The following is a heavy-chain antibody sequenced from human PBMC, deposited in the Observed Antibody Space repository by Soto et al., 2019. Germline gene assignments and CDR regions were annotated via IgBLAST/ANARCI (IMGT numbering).Heavy chain of an antibody. Sequence: QVQLVQSGAEMKKPGSSVKVSCKASGGTFSSYAISWVRQAPGQGLEWMGGIIPIFGTANYAQKFQGRVTITADESTSTAYMELSSLRSEATAVYHCARALLGITITRPFDPWGQVTLVTVSS. J-gene: IGHJ5*02. CDR3: ARALLGITITRPFDP. V-gene: IGHV1-69*01. CDR2: IIPIFGTA. D-gene: IGHD3-10*01. CDR1: GGTFSSYA.